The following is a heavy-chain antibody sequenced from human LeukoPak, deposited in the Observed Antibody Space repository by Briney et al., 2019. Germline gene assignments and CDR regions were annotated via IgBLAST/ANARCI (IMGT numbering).Heavy chain of an antibody. CDR2: ISGSDGST. CDR1: GFTFGSYA. CDR3: ARDKQQHYYYYYMDV. J-gene: IGHJ6*03. V-gene: IGHV3-23*01. D-gene: IGHD6-13*01. Sequence: PGGSLRLSCAASGFTFGSYAMSWVRQAPGKGLEWVSGISGSDGSTYYADSVKGRFTISRDNSKNTLYLQMNSLRAEDTAVYYCARDKQQHYYYYYMDVWGKGTTVTVSS.